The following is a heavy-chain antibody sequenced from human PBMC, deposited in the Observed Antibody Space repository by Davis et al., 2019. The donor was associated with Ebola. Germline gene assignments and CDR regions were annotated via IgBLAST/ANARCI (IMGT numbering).Heavy chain of an antibody. CDR3: ARSGYLIVATRWPDY. CDR1: GFTFTSSA. Sequence: SVKVSCKASGFTFTSSAVQWVRQARGQRLEWIGWIVVGSGNTNYAQKFQGRVTITRDTSASTAYMELSSLRSEDTAVYYCARSGYLIVATRWPDYWGQGTLVTVSS. V-gene: IGHV1-58*01. J-gene: IGHJ4*02. CDR2: IVVGSGNT. D-gene: IGHD5-12*01.